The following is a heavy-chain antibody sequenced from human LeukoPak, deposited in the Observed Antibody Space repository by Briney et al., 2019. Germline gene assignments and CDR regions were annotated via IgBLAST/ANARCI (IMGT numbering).Heavy chain of an antibody. V-gene: IGHV4-4*07. J-gene: IGHJ6*03. D-gene: IGHD1-26*01. CDR1: GGSISSYY. CDR2: IYTSGST. Sequence: SETLSLTCTVSGGSISSYYWSWIRQPPGKGLEWIGRIYTSGSTNYNPSLKSRVTMSVDTSKNQFSLNLRFVTAADTALYFCARRRAQSSGPSFYYFYMDVWGKGTTVTVSS. CDR3: ARRRAQSSGPSFYYFYMDV.